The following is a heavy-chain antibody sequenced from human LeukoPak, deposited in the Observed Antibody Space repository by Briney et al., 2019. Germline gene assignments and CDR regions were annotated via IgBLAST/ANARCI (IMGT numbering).Heavy chain of an antibody. V-gene: IGHV3-23*01. CDR3: AKESRHCGGDCFSLLDC. Sequence: GGSLRLSCAASGFTFSSYSTSWVRQAPGKGLHWVSLISGAGNTYYAASVKGRFTISRDNSKNTLYLQMNSLRAEDTAVYYCAKESRHCGGDCFSLLDCWGQGTLVTVSS. J-gene: IGHJ4*02. CDR2: ISGAGNT. CDR1: GFTFSSYS. D-gene: IGHD2-21*02.